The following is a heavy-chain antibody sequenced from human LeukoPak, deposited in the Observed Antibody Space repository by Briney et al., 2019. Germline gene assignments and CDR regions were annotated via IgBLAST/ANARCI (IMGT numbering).Heavy chain of an antibody. CDR2: INHSEST. CDR1: GGSFSGYY. D-gene: IGHD2-2*01. J-gene: IGHJ4*02. CDR3: ARAFVYCSSTSCYPLYYFDY. Sequence: SETLSLTCAVYGGSFSGYYWSWIRQPPGKGLEWIGEINHSESTNYNPSLKSRVTISVDTSKNQFSLKLSSVTAADTAVYYCARAFVYCSSTSCYPLYYFDYWGQGTLVTVSS. V-gene: IGHV4-34*01.